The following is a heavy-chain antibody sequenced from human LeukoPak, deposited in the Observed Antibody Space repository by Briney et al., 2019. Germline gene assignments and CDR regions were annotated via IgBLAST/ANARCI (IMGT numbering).Heavy chain of an antibody. CDR1: GGSISSSSYY. CDR3: ARKYCTNGVCQVVGEYYFDY. J-gene: IGHJ4*02. D-gene: IGHD2-8*01. Sequence: PSETLSLTCTVSGGSISSSSYYWGRIRQPPGKGLEWIGSIYYSGSTYYNPSLKSRVTISVDTSKNQFSLKLSSVTAADTAVYYCARKYCTNGVCQVVGEYYFDYWGQGTLVTVSS. CDR2: IYYSGST. V-gene: IGHV4-39*01.